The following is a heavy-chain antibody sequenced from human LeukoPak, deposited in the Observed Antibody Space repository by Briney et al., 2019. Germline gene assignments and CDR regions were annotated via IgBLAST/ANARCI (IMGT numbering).Heavy chain of an antibody. D-gene: IGHD2-21*02. CDR1: GYTFTGYY. J-gene: IGHJ2*01. V-gene: IGHV1-2*02. CDR2: INVNNGDT. CDR3: ARDPPTEGWDFDL. Sequence: ASVKVSCKASGYTFTGYYMHWVRQAPGQGLEWMGWINVNNGDTRYAQKFQGRVTVTRDTSISTAYMEVSTLASADTAVYYCARDPPTEGWDFDLWGRGTLVTVSS.